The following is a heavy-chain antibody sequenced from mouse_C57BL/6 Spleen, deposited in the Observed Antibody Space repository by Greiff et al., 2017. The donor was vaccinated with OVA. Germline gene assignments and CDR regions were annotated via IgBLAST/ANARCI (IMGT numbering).Heavy chain of an antibody. CDR1: GYTFTSYW. Sequence: QVQLQQPGAELVKPGASVKMSCKASGYTFTSYWITWVKQRPGQGLEWIGDIYPGSGSTNYNEKFKSKATLTVDTSSSTAYMQLRSLTSEDSAVYYCARRGTTVVATRAMDYWGQGTSVTVSS. CDR3: ARRGTTVVATRAMDY. V-gene: IGHV1-55*01. D-gene: IGHD1-1*01. J-gene: IGHJ4*01. CDR2: IYPGSGST.